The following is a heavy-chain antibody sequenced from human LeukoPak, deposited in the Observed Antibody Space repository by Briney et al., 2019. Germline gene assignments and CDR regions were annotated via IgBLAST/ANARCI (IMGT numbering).Heavy chain of an antibody. V-gene: IGHV1-46*01. CDR1: GHTFSIYN. CDR2: INPSGGST. CDR3: ARVGSVRGVRYAFDI. J-gene: IGHJ3*02. D-gene: IGHD3-10*01. Sequence: ASVKVSCKASGHTFSIYNMHWVRQAPGQGLEWMGIINPSGGSTSYAQKFQGRVTMTRDTSTSTVYMELSSLRSEDTAVYYCARVGSVRGVRYAFDIWGQGTMVTVSS.